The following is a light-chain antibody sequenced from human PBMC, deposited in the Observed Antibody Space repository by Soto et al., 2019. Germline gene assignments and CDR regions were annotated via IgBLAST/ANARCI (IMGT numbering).Light chain of an antibody. J-gene: IGKJ1*01. V-gene: IGKV1-5*01. CDR2: DAS. Sequence: DINMYQSPSTVSASVGDRVTITCRASQSISSWLAWYQQKPGKAPKLLMYDASSLESGVPSRFSGSGSGTEFTLTISSLQPDDLATYYCQQSYSTPWTFGQVTKVDIK. CDR3: QQSYSTPWT. CDR1: QSISSW.